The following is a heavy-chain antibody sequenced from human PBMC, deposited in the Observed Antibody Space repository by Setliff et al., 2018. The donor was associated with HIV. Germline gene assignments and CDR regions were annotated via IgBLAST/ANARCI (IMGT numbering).Heavy chain of an antibody. CDR2: IASDVSKT. V-gene: IGHV3-30*02. CDR3: TRDPTPKELWFFSGYYSDY. J-gene: IGHJ4*02. D-gene: IGHD3-10*01. CDR1: GFTFSSNA. Sequence: GGSLRLSCAASGFTFSSNAMSWVRQAPGKGLEWVTFIASDVSKTHIADSVKGRFTISRDNSKNMLYLQMNSLSADDTAVYYCTRDPTPKELWFFSGYYSDYWGQGTLVTVSS.